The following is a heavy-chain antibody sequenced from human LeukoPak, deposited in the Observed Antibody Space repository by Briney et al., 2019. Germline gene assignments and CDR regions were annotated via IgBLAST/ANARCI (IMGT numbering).Heavy chain of an antibody. V-gene: IGHV3-21*01. CDR1: GFTFSSYS. CDR3: ARDGYGDYAGAFDI. D-gene: IGHD4-17*01. Sequence: GGSLRLSCAASGFTFSSYSMNWVRQAPGKGLEWVSSISSSSSYIYYADSVKGRFTISRDNAKNSLYLQMNSLRAEDTAVYYCARDGYGDYAGAFDIWGQGTMVAVSS. J-gene: IGHJ3*02. CDR2: ISSSSSYI.